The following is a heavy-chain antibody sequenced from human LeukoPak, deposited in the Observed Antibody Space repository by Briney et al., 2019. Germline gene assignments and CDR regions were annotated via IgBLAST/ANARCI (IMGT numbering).Heavy chain of an antibody. Sequence: GGSLRLSCAASGFTFDDYGMSWVRQAPGKGLEWVSGINWNGGSTGCADSVKGRFTISRDNAKNSLYLQMNSLRAEDTALYYCARADWNLYFDYWGQGTLVTVSS. CDR3: ARADWNLYFDY. V-gene: IGHV3-20*04. D-gene: IGHD1-1*01. CDR1: GFTFDDYG. CDR2: INWNGGST. J-gene: IGHJ4*02.